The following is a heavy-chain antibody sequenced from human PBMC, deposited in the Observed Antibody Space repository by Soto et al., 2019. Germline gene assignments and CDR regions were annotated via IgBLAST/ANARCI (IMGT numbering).Heavy chain of an antibody. D-gene: IGHD2-15*01. V-gene: IGHV1-24*01. CDR1: GYTLTELS. Sequence: PANPPPKVSGYTLTELSMHWVRQAPGKGLEWMGGFDPEDGETIYAQKFQGRVTMTEDTSTDTAYMELSSLRSEDTAVYYCATDFPYCSGGSCYPYWGQGTLVTVSS. CDR2: FDPEDGET. J-gene: IGHJ4*02. CDR3: ATDFPYCSGGSCYPY.